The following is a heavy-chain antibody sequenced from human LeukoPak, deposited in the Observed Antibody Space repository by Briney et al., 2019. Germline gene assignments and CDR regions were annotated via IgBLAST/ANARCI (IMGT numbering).Heavy chain of an antibody. D-gene: IGHD4-17*01. J-gene: IGHJ4*02. CDR3: AARARDYGDFDFDY. V-gene: IGHV5-10-1*01. Sequence: PGESLRISCKGSGYGFTSYWITWVRQMPGKGLEWMGRIDPSDSYTNYSPSFQGHVTISADKSISTAYLQWSSLKASDTAMYYCAARARDYGDFDFDYWGQGTLVTVSS. CDR1: GYGFTSYW. CDR2: IDPSDSYT.